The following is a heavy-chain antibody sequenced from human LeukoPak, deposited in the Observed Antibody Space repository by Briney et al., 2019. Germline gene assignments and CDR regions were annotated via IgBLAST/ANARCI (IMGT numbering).Heavy chain of an antibody. CDR3: ARDLGIAVHSAFDI. CDR1: GFTFSSYA. J-gene: IGHJ3*02. V-gene: IGHV3-23*01. Sequence: GGSLRLSCAASGFTFSSYAMGWVRQAPGKGLEWVSAISDSGDSTYYADSVKGRFTISRDNSKNTLYLQMNSLRAEDTAVYYCARDLGIAVHSAFDIWGQGTMVTVSS. D-gene: IGHD6-19*01. CDR2: ISDSGDST.